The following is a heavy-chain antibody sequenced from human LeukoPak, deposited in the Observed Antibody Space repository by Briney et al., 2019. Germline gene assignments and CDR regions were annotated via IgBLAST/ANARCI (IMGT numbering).Heavy chain of an antibody. D-gene: IGHD6-19*01. Sequence: PGGSLRLSCAASGFTFSSYGMHWVRQAPGKGLEWVAVISYDGSNKYYADSVKGRFTISRDNSKNTLYLQMNSLRAEDTAVCYCAKERQQWLAKGYFDYWGQGTLVTVSS. V-gene: IGHV3-30*18. CDR3: AKERQQWLAKGYFDY. J-gene: IGHJ4*02. CDR2: ISYDGSNK. CDR1: GFTFSSYG.